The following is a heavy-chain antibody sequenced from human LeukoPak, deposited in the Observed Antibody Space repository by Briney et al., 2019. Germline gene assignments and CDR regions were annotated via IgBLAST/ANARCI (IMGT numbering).Heavy chain of an antibody. J-gene: IGHJ3*02. D-gene: IGHD6-19*01. V-gene: IGHV3-23*01. Sequence: PGRSLRLSCAASGFTFDDYAMHWVRQAPGKGLEWVSAISGSGGSTYYADSVKGRFTISRDNSKNTLYLQMNSLRAEDTAVYYCAKDRIAVAGMGPDHDAFDIWGQGTMVTVSS. CDR1: GFTFDDYA. CDR2: ISGSGGST. CDR3: AKDRIAVAGMGPDHDAFDI.